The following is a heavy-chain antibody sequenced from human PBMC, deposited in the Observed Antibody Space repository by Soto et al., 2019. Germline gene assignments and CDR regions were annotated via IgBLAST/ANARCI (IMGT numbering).Heavy chain of an antibody. J-gene: IGHJ6*02. Sequence: SETLCLTWTVAGGSISSYDWSWIRQPPGKGLEWIGYIYYSGSTNYNPSLKSRVTISVDTSKNQFSLKLSSVTAADTAVYYCARQDYFYYGMDVWGQGTTVTVSS. V-gene: IGHV4-59*08. CDR1: GGSISSYD. CDR2: IYYSGST. CDR3: ARQDYFYYGMDV.